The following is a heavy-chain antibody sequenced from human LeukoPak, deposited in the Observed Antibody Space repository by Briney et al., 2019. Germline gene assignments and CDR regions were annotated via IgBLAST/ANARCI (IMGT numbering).Heavy chain of an antibody. J-gene: IGHJ3*02. CDR1: GFTFSSYS. CDR3: ARESHIVATTFDAFDI. V-gene: IGHV3-21*01. Sequence: GGSLRLSCAASGFTFSSYSMNWVRQAPGKGLEWVSSISSSSSYIYYADSVKGRFTISRDNAKNSLYLQMNSLRAEDTAVYYCARESHIVATTFDAFDIWGQGTMVTVSS. D-gene: IGHD5-12*01. CDR2: ISSSSSYI.